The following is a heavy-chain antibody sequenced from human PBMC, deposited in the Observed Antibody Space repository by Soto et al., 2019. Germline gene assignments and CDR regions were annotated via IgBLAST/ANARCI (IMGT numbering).Heavy chain of an antibody. V-gene: IGHV4-31*03. Sequence: SETLSLTFSVSGDALNSGNYYWSWIRQVPGKGLEWIGHIYVTVAVDYNPSLRDRITISQDTSERQFSLNLRLVTAAETAVYYCARLRIATNNYKWFDPWGQGTLVTVS. D-gene: IGHD2-21*01. J-gene: IGHJ5*02. CDR3: ARLRIATNNYKWFDP. CDR1: GDALNSGNYY. CDR2: IYVTVAV.